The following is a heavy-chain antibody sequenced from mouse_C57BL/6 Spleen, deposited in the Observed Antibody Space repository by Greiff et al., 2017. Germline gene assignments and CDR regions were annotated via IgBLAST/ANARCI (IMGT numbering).Heavy chain of an antibody. J-gene: IGHJ3*01. CDR1: GFNIKDDY. V-gene: IGHV14-4*01. CDR2: IDPENGDT. Sequence: VQLQQSGAELVRPGASVKLSCTASGFNIKDDYMHWVKQRPEQGLEWIGWIDPENGDTEYASKFQGKATITADTSSNTAYLQLSSLTAEDTAVYYCTYYYGSSYRFAYWGQGTLGTVSA. CDR3: TYYYGSSYRFAY. D-gene: IGHD1-1*01.